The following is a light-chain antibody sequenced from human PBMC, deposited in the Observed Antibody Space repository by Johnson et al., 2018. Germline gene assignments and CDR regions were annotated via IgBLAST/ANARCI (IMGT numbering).Light chain of an antibody. CDR3: GTWDSSLSAGNV. V-gene: IGLV1-51*02. CDR1: SSNIGNNY. Sequence: QSVLTQPPSVSAAPGQKVTISCSGSSSNIGNNYVSWYQQPPGTAPKLLIYENNKRPSGIPARSSGSKSGTSAPLGITGLQTGDETDYYCGTWDSSLSAGNVFVTGTKVTVL. CDR2: ENN. J-gene: IGLJ1*01.